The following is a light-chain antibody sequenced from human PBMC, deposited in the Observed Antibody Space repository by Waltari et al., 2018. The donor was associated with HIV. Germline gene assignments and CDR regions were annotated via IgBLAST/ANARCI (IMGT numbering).Light chain of an antibody. CDR2: RSN. V-gene: IGLV1-47*01. CDR1: SSNIGNNY. J-gene: IGLJ3*02. Sequence: QSVLTQPPSASGTPGQRVTISCSGSSSNIGNNYVYWYHQLPGTAPKLLIYRSNQRPSVVPDRFSGSKSGTSAALAISGLRSEDEADYYCAAWDDSLSGPVFGGGTKLTVL. CDR3: AAWDDSLSGPV.